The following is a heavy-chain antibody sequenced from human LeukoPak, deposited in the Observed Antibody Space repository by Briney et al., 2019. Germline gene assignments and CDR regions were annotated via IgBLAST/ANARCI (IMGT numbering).Heavy chain of an antibody. V-gene: IGHV3-21*01. CDR2: ISSSSSYI. D-gene: IGHD1-1*01. CDR3: ARGPRYSWAQNYYYYYGMDV. Sequence: PGGSLRLSCAASGFTFSSYSMNWVRQAPGKGLEWVSSISSSSSYIYYADSVKGRFTISRDNAKNSLYLQMDSLRAEDTAVYYCARGPRYSWAQNYYYYYGMDVWGQGTTVTVSS. J-gene: IGHJ6*02. CDR1: GFTFSSYS.